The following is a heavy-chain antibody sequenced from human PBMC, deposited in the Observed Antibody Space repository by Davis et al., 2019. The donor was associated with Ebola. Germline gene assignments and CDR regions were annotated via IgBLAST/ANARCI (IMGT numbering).Heavy chain of an antibody. V-gene: IGHV4-39*07. Sequence: SETLSLTCTVSGGSISSRSYYWGWIRQPPGQGLEWIGSIYYSGSTFYNPSLKSRVTISVDTSKNQFSLKLGSVTAADTAVYYCARGRGIWGSYRLDYWGQGTLVTVSS. CDR2: IYYSGST. CDR3: ARGRGIWGSYRLDY. CDR1: GGSISSRSYY. D-gene: IGHD3-16*02. J-gene: IGHJ4*02.